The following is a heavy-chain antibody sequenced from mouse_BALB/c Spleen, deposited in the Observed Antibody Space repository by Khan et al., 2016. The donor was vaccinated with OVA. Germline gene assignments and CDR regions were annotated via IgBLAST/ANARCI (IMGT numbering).Heavy chain of an antibody. CDR2: INTYTGEP. V-gene: IGHV9-3-1*01. Sequence: QIQLVQSGPELKKPGETVKISCKASGYTFTNYGTNWVKQAPGKGLKWMGWINTYTGEPTYADDFKGRFAFSLETSASTAYLQINNLKNEDTAEYFCARRKPYWYFDLWGAGTTVTVSS. CDR3: ARRKPYWYFDL. CDR1: GYTFTNYG. J-gene: IGHJ1*01.